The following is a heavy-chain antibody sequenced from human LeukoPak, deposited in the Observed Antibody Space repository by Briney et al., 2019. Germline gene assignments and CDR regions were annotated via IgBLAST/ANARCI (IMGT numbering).Heavy chain of an antibody. D-gene: IGHD2-2*02. Sequence: GGSLRLSCAASGFTFSTYAMSWVRQAPGRGLEWVSGIGTSGGSTYYADSVKGRFTISRDSSMNTLNLLMNSLRVEDTAMYHCARDRGNIVVAPNAIRGWFDPWGQGTLVTVSS. V-gene: IGHV3-23*01. CDR3: ARDRGNIVVAPNAIRGWFDP. J-gene: IGHJ5*02. CDR1: GFTFSTYA. CDR2: IGTSGGST.